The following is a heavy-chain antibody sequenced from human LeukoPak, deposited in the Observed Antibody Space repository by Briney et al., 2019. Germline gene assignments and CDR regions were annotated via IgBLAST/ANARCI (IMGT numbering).Heavy chain of an antibody. D-gene: IGHD2-2*01. CDR3: AKDSRYCGSTSCYLPDY. Sequence: PGGSLRLSCAASGLTFSMYAMSWVRQAPGKGLEWVSAISGSGSSTYYADSVKGRFTISRDNSKNTLYLQMNSLRAEDTAVYYCAKDSRYCGSTSCYLPDYWGQGTLVTVSS. CDR2: ISGSGSST. CDR1: GLTFSMYA. J-gene: IGHJ4*02. V-gene: IGHV3-23*01.